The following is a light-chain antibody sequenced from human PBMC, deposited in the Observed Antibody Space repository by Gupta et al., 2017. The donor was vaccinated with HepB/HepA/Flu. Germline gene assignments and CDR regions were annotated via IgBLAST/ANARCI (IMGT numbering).Light chain of an antibody. CDR2: GVS. Sequence: EIVLTQSPGTLSLSPGERATLPCRPRQTISSSSLAWYQQKAGQAPRLLIYGVSSRATGTPDRFSGSGSGTDFTLTISNLEPEDYALYYCQQYGGLPLSFGGGTKVEIK. CDR3: QQYGGLPLS. J-gene: IGKJ4*01. CDR1: QTISSSS. V-gene: IGKV3-20*01.